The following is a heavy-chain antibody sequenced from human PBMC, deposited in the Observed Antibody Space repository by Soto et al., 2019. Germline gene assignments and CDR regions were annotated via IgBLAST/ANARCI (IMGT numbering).Heavy chain of an antibody. J-gene: IGHJ4*02. CDR2: IIPILGIA. Sequence: ASVKVSCKASGGTFSSYTISWVRQAPGQGLEWMGRIIPILGIANYAQKFQGRVTITADKSTSTAYMELSSLRSEDTAVYYCARAEVVPAAMPVGVLDYWGQGTLVTVSS. D-gene: IGHD2-2*01. V-gene: IGHV1-69*02. CDR1: GGTFSSYT. CDR3: ARAEVVPAAMPVGVLDY.